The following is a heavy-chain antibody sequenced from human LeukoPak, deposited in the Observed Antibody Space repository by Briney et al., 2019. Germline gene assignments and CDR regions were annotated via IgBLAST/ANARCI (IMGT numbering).Heavy chain of an antibody. J-gene: IGHJ3*02. CDR2: VSPSHTTR. CDR1: GYTFRQYS. V-gene: IGHV1-18*01. Sequence: ASVKVSCTASGYTFRQYSISWVRQAPGKGFEWMGWVSPSHTTRVYAQEFQGRVTMTADTNTNTASMELRSLRFDDTAVYFCARDYILPLETDNGDGFAIWGQGTVVTVSS. CDR3: ARDYILPLETDNGDGFAI. D-gene: IGHD3-3*02.